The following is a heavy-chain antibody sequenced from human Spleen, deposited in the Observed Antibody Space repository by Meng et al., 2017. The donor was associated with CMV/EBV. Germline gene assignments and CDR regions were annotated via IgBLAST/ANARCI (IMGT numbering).Heavy chain of an antibody. Sequence: GGSLRLSCAASGFTFSTYWMYWVRQAPGKGLEWVSVIYSGGSSTYYADSVKGRFTISRDNSKNTLYLQMNSLRAEDTAVYYCAKDLASPDDGLLYYGMDVWGQGTTVTVSS. CDR1: GFTFSTYW. J-gene: IGHJ6*02. D-gene: IGHD1-1*01. CDR2: IYSGGSST. V-gene: IGHV3-23*03. CDR3: AKDLASPDDGLLYYGMDV.